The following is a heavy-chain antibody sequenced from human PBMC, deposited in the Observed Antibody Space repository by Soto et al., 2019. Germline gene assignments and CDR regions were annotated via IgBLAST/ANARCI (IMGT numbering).Heavy chain of an antibody. CDR1: GGSFSGYY. D-gene: IGHD6-25*01. Sequence: SETLSLTCAVYGGSFSGYYWSWIRQPPGKGLEWIGEINHSGSTNYNPSLKSRVTISVDTSKNQFSLKLSSVTAADTAVYYCARGLGNPRLAKFSFDYWGQGTLVTVSS. J-gene: IGHJ4*02. V-gene: IGHV4-34*01. CDR2: INHSGST. CDR3: ARGLGNPRLAKFSFDY.